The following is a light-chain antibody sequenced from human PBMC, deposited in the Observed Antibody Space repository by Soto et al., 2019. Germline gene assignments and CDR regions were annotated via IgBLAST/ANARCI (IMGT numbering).Light chain of an antibody. V-gene: IGKV1-39*01. J-gene: IGKJ5*01. Sequence: DIQMTQSPSSLCAYVGDRVTITCRASQSISSYLNWYQQKPGKAPKLLIXAASSLQSGVPSRFSGSGSGTDFTLTISSLQPEDFATYYCQQSYSTPRGITFGQGTRLEIK. CDR3: QQSYSTPRGIT. CDR1: QSISSY. CDR2: AAS.